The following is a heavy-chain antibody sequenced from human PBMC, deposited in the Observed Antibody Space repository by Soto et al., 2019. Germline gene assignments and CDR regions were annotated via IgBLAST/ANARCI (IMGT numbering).Heavy chain of an antibody. CDR2: INAGNGNT. J-gene: IGHJ4*02. Sequence: QVQLVQSGAEVKKPGASVKVSCKASGYTFTSYAMHWVRQAPGQRLEWMGWINAGNGNTKYSQKFQGRVTITRDTSASTAYMELSSLRSEDTAVYYCAEIFGVAEGNDYFDYWGQGTLVTVSS. D-gene: IGHD3-3*01. CDR3: AEIFGVAEGNDYFDY. V-gene: IGHV1-3*01. CDR1: GYTFTSYA.